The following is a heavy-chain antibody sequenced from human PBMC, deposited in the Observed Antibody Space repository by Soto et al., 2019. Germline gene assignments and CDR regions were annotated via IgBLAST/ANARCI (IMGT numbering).Heavy chain of an antibody. V-gene: IGHV2-5*02. CDR1: GFSLSTRGVG. D-gene: IGHD5-12*01. CDR2: IFWDDDN. CDR3: AHRPRGYAYYFDF. J-gene: IGHJ4*02. Sequence: QITLKESGPTLMKPTQPLTLTCTFSGFSLSTRGVGVAWIRQSPGKALEWLALIFWDDDNWYNPSLKSRLTIPEDTSKSHVVLIMTNMDPVDTATYYCAHRPRGYAYYFDFWGQGTLVTVSS.